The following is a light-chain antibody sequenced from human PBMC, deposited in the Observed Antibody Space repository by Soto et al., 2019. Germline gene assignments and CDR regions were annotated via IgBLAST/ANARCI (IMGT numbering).Light chain of an antibody. CDR1: HDIRNY. CDR2: DVF. Sequence: DIQMTQSPSSLSASVGDRVTITCQASHDIRNYLNWYQQKPGQAPKLLIYDVFNLEPGVPSRFSGSGFGTDFTFSISSLQPEDCATYYCQQYDHLPLTFGGGTKVDIK. J-gene: IGKJ4*01. V-gene: IGKV1-33*01. CDR3: QQYDHLPLT.